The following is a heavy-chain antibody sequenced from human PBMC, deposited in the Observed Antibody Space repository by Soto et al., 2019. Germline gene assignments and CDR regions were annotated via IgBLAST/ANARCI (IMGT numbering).Heavy chain of an antibody. V-gene: IGHV4-61*01. CDR1: GGSVKSGSYY. Sequence: SETLSLTCSVSGGSVKSGSYYWTWIRQPPGKGLEWIGYIYQSGTTNYNASLKSRVTISIDTSKNQFFLKLNSVTAADTAVYYCARDSSGRHDYWGQGTLVTVSS. D-gene: IGHD3-22*01. J-gene: IGHJ4*02. CDR3: ARDSSGRHDY. CDR2: IYQSGTT.